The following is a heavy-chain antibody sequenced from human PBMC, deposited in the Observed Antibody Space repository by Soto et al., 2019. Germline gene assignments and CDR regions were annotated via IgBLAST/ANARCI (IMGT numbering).Heavy chain of an antibody. CDR3: AGGPYGSSPARGG. CDR2: IIPIFGTA. V-gene: IGHV1-69*13. D-gene: IGHD6-6*01. Sequence: GASVKVSCKSSGGTFSSYAISWVRQAPGQGLEWMGGIIPIFGTANYAQKFQGRVTITADESTSTAYMELSSLRSEDTAVYYCAGGPYGSSPARGGWGQGTLVTVSS. J-gene: IGHJ4*02. CDR1: GGTFSSYA.